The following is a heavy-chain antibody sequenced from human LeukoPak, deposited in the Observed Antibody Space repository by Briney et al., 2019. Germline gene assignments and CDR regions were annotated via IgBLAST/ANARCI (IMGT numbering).Heavy chain of an antibody. CDR2: IYTSGST. D-gene: IGHD3-16*01. CDR1: GGSISSSSYY. V-gene: IGHV4-39*07. Sequence: PSETLSLTCTVSGGSISSSSYYWGWIRQPPGKGLEWIGRIYTSGSTNYNPSLKSRVTMSVDTSKNQFSLKLSSVTAADTAVYYCASVRQPGGIDGDAFDIWGQGTMVTVSS. CDR3: ASVRQPGGIDGDAFDI. J-gene: IGHJ3*02.